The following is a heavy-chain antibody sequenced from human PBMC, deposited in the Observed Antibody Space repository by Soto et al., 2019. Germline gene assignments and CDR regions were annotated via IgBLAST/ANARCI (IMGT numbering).Heavy chain of an antibody. J-gene: IGHJ4*02. V-gene: IGHV3-23*01. Sequence: GGSLRLSCAASGVTFSSYAMSWVRQAPGKGLEWVSAISGSGGSTYYADSVKGRFTISRDNSNNTLYLQMNSLRAEDTAVYYCAKDHYYGSGSYYLCFDFWGQGTLVTVSS. CDR1: GVTFSSYA. CDR3: AKDHYYGSGSYYLCFDF. CDR2: ISGSGGST. D-gene: IGHD3-10*01.